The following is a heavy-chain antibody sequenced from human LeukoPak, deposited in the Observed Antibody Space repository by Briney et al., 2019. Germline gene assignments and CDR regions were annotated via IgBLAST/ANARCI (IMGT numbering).Heavy chain of an antibody. D-gene: IGHD3-10*01. J-gene: IGHJ4*02. CDR3: AREESSYYYGPGSQFPY. CDR2: ISAYNGNT. V-gene: IGHV1-18*01. CDR1: GYTFTSYG. Sequence: ASVNVSCKASGYTFTSYGISWVRQAPGQGLEWMGWISAYNGNTKYAQNFQGRVTMTTDRSTSTAYMDLRSLRSDDTAVYYCAREESSYYYGPGSQFPYWGQGTLVTVSS.